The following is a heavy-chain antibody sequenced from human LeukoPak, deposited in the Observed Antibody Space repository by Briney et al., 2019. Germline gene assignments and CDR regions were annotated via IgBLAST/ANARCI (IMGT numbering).Heavy chain of an antibody. Sequence: GGSLRLSCAASGFTFSTYWMHWVRQAPGKGLVWVSRINSDGSSTSHADSVKGRFTISRDNAKNTLYLQMNSLRAEDTTIYYCTRGGTTGTTSPLRAFDIWGQGTMVSVSS. CDR2: INSDGSST. J-gene: IGHJ3*02. CDR1: GFTFSTYW. V-gene: IGHV3-74*01. D-gene: IGHD1-1*01. CDR3: TRGGTTGTTSPLRAFDI.